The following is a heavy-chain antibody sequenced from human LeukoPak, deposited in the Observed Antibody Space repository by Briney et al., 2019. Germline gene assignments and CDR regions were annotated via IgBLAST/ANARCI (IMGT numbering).Heavy chain of an antibody. J-gene: IGHJ4*02. V-gene: IGHV3-30-3*01. Sequence: GRSLRLSCAASGFTFSSYAMHWARQAPGKGLEWVAVISYDGSNKYYADSVKGRFTISRDNSKNTLYLQMNSLRAEDTAVYYCARESLVSYYFDYWGQGTLVTVSS. D-gene: IGHD3-16*02. CDR2: ISYDGSNK. CDR1: GFTFSSYA. CDR3: ARESLVSYYFDY.